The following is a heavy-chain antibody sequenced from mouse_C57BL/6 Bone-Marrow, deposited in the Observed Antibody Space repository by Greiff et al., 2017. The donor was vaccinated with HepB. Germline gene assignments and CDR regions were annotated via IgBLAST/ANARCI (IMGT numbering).Heavy chain of an antibody. V-gene: IGHV1-59*01. D-gene: IGHD1-1*01. CDR2: IDPSDSYT. J-gene: IGHJ3*01. Sequence: QVHVKQPGAELVRPGTSVKLSCKASGYTFTSYWMHWVKQRPGQGLEWIGVIDPSDSYTNYNQKFKGKATLTVDTSSSTAYMQLSSLTAEDSAVYYCARSGWVGFAYWGQGTLVTVSA. CDR1: GYTFTSYW. CDR3: ARSGWVGFAY.